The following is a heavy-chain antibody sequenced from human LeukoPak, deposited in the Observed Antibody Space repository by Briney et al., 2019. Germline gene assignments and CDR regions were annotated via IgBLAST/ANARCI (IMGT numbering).Heavy chain of an antibody. Sequence: GGSLRLSCVASGFTFSDYTMSWVRQAAGKGLEWVSSISARGGNTYYADSVKGRFTISRDNSKNTMYVQMNNLRAEDTAVYFCAKRDCSSTSCLTSPENYWGQGTLVTVSS. CDR1: GFTFSDYT. CDR2: ISARGGNT. CDR3: AKRDCSSTSCLTSPENY. V-gene: IGHV3-23*01. J-gene: IGHJ4*02. D-gene: IGHD2-2*01.